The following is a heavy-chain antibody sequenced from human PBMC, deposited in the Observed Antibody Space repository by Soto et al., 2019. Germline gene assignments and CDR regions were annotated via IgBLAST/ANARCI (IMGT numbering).Heavy chain of an antibody. CDR2: ISGSGGST. D-gene: IGHD3-10*01. Sequence: SLRLSCAPSGFTFSSSAMSWVRQAPGKGLEGVSAISGSGGSTYYADSVEGRVTISRDNSKNTLYLQMNSLRAEDTAVYYCAKGYISRGNFDYWGQGTLVTVSS. CDR3: AKGYISRGNFDY. V-gene: IGHV3-23*01. J-gene: IGHJ4*02. CDR1: GFTFSSSA.